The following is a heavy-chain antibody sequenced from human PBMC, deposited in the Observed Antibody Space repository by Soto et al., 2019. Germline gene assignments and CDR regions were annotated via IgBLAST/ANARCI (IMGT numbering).Heavy chain of an antibody. D-gene: IGHD3-16*02. V-gene: IGHV4-39*01. CDR3: ASCEGSYRLLSFDY. Sequence: QLQLQESGPGLVKPSETLSLTCTVSGGSISSSSYYWGWIRQPPGKGLEWIGSIYYSGSTYYNPSLKSRVTISVDTSKNQFSLKLSSVTAADTAVYYCASCEGSYRLLSFDYWGQGTLFTVSS. CDR2: IYYSGST. CDR1: GGSISSSSYY. J-gene: IGHJ4*02.